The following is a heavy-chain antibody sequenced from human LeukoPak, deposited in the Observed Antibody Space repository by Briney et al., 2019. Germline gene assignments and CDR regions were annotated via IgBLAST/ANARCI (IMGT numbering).Heavy chain of an antibody. CDR3: ARDEITVTSSIDY. CDR1: GFTFSNYW. CDR2: ISSGDST. V-gene: IGHV3-66*01. J-gene: IGHJ4*02. D-gene: IGHD4-17*01. Sequence: GGSLRLSCAASGFTFSNYWMHWVRQAPGKGLEWVSLISSGDSTYYADSVKGRFTISRDKSKNTLYLQMNSLRAEDTAVYYCARDEITVTSSIDYWGQGTLVTVSS.